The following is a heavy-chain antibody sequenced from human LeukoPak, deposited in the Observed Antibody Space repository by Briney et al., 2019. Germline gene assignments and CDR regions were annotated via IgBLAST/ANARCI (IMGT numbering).Heavy chain of an antibody. V-gene: IGHV1-8*01. D-gene: IGHD2-15*01. J-gene: IGHJ6*02. CDR3: AREVGGMDV. Sequence: RASVKVSCKASGYTFSSFDIHWVRQATGQGLEWMGWMNPNSGNTGYAQKFQGRVTMTRNTSISTAYMELSSLRSEDTAVYYCAREVGGMDVWGQGTTVTVSS. CDR1: GYTFSSFD. CDR2: MNPNSGNT.